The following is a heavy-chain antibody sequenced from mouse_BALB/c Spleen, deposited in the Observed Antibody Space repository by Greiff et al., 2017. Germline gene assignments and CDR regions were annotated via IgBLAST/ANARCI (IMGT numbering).Heavy chain of an antibody. V-gene: IGHV3-2*02. CDR3: ARGYSFAY. Sequence: EVQLQESGPGLVKPSQSLSLTCTVTGYSITSDYAWNWIRQFPGNKLEWMGYISYSGSTSYNPSLKSRISITRDTSKNQFFLQLNSVTTEDTATYYCARGYSFAYWGQGTLVTVSA. CDR2: ISYSGST. D-gene: IGHD2-3*01. J-gene: IGHJ3*01. CDR1: GYSITSDYA.